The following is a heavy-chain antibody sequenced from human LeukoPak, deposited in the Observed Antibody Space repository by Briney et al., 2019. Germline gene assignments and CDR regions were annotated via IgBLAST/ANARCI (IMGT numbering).Heavy chain of an antibody. CDR1: GFTFSSYW. J-gene: IGHJ5*02. CDR2: INSDGSST. V-gene: IGHV3-74*01. D-gene: IGHD5-18*01. Sequence: GGSLRLSCAASGFTFSSYWMHWVRQAPGKGLVWVSRINSDGSSTSYADSVKGRFTISRDNAKNTLYLQMNSLRAEDTAVYYCARDRGYSYDPNWFDPWGQGTLVTVSS. CDR3: ARDRGYSYDPNWFDP.